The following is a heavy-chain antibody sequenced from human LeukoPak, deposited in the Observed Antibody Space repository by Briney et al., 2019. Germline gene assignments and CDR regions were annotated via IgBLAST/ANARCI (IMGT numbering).Heavy chain of an antibody. D-gene: IGHD1-20*01. CDR1: GGSVSSGRYY. CDR3: ARAITIEPYFDY. J-gene: IGHJ4*02. CDR2: IYYSGGT. Sequence: SETLSLTCTVSGGSVSSGRYYWSWIRQPPGEGLEWIGYIYYSGGTNYNPSLKSRVTISLDTSKNHFSLKLSSVSAADTAVYYCARAITIEPYFDYWGQGTLVTVSS. V-gene: IGHV4-61*03.